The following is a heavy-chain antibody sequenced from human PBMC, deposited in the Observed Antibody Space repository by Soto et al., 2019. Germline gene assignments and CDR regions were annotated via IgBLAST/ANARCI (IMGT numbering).Heavy chain of an antibody. CDR1: GFTFSSYA. CDR3: ARSSSGWPAFDY. V-gene: IGHV3-30-3*01. D-gene: IGHD6-19*01. J-gene: IGHJ4*02. Sequence: GGSLRLSCAASGFTFSSYAMHWVRQAPGKGLEWVAVISYDGSNKYYADSVKGRSTISRDNSKNTLYLQMNSLRAEDTAVYYCARSSSGWPAFDYSGQGPVVTVSS. CDR2: ISYDGSNK.